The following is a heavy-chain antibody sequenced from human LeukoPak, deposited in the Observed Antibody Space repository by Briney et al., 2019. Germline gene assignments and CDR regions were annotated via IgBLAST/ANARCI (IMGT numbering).Heavy chain of an antibody. V-gene: IGHV1-69*05. J-gene: IGHJ4*02. CDR1: GVTFSSYA. CDR2: IIPIFGTA. CDR3: ARDQRSWYSPYFDY. Sequence: SVKVSCKASGVTFSSYAISWVRQAPGQGLEWMGRIIPIFGTANYAQKFQGRVTITTDESTSTAYMELSSLRSEDTAVYYCARDQRSWYSPYFDYWGQGTLVTVSS. D-gene: IGHD6-13*01.